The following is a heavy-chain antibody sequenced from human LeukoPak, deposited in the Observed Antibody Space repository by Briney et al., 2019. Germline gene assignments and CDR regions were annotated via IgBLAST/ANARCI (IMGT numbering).Heavy chain of an antibody. Sequence: PGGSLRRSCAASGFTFSSYGMHWVRQAPGKGLEWVAVISYDGSNKYYADSVKGRFTISRDNSKNTLYLQMNSLRAEDTAVYYCAKDLVLWFGEYTFDYWGQGTLVTVSS. V-gene: IGHV3-30*18. CDR3: AKDLVLWFGEYTFDY. CDR2: ISYDGSNK. CDR1: GFTFSSYG. J-gene: IGHJ4*02. D-gene: IGHD3-10*01.